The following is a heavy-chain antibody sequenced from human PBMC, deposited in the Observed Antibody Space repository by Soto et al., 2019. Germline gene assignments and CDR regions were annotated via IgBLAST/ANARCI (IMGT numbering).Heavy chain of an antibody. CDR3: ATRPLLPGAP. V-gene: IGHV3-53*01. CDR2: IYSGGST. Sequence: EVQLVESGGGLIQPGGSLRLSCAASGFTFSSNDMNWVRQAPGKGLEWVSLIYSGGSTYYADSVKGRFTISRDNSKNTLYLKMSRLRAEAKAVYYCATRPLLPGAPWGQGTMVTVSS. J-gene: IGHJ3*01. D-gene: IGHD3-22*01. CDR1: GFTFSSND.